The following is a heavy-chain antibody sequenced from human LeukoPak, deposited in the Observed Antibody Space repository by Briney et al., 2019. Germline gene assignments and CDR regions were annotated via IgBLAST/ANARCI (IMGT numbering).Heavy chain of an antibody. Sequence: ASVTVSCKASGYTFTGYYMHWVRQAPGQGLEWMGWISPNTGGTNYAQKFQGRVTMTRDTSISTAYMELSSLRSEDTAVYYCATVASSGYSYGLDYWGQGTLVTVSS. V-gene: IGHV1-2*02. CDR3: ATVASSGYSYGLDY. D-gene: IGHD5-18*01. CDR1: GYTFTGYY. CDR2: ISPNTGGT. J-gene: IGHJ4*02.